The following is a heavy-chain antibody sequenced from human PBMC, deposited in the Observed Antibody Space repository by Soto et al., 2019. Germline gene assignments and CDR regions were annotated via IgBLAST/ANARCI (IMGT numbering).Heavy chain of an antibody. V-gene: IGHV4-4*02. D-gene: IGHD3-9*01. Sequence: KPSETLSLTCAVSGGSIVGTNWWTWVRQPPGKGLEWIGEIYHSGTTNYNSSLKSRVTISIDTSKNHFSLKLSSVTAADTAVYYGVRDQQLTYGLDVWGQGTTVTVSS. CDR3: VRDQQLTYGLDV. J-gene: IGHJ6*02. CDR1: GGSIVGTNW. CDR2: IYHSGTT.